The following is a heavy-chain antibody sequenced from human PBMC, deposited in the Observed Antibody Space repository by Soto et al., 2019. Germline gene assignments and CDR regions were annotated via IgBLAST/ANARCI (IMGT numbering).Heavy chain of an antibody. Sequence: GGSLRLSCAASGFTFSSYWMSWVRQAPGKGLEWVANIKQDGSEKYYVDSVKGRFTISRDNDKNSLYLQMNSLRAEDTAVYYCARAPGDVVVPGATYYCYMDVWGKGTTVTVSS. CDR3: ARAPGDVVVPGATYYCYMDV. J-gene: IGHJ6*03. CDR1: GFTFSSYW. D-gene: IGHD2-2*01. V-gene: IGHV3-7*01. CDR2: IKQDGSEK.